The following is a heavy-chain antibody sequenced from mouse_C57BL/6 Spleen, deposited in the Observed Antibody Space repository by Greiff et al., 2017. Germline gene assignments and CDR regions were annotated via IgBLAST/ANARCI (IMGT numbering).Heavy chain of an antibody. CDR1: GFTFSSYG. CDR3: ARHVTTVVDYYAMDY. D-gene: IGHD1-1*01. V-gene: IGHV5-6*01. CDR2: ISSGGSYT. Sequence: VQLKESGGDLVKPGGSLKLSCAASGFTFSSYGMSWVRQTPDKRLEWVATISSGGSYTYYPDRVKGRFTISRDNAKNTLYLQMSSLKSEDTAMYYCARHVTTVVDYYAMDYWGQGTSVTVSS. J-gene: IGHJ4*01.